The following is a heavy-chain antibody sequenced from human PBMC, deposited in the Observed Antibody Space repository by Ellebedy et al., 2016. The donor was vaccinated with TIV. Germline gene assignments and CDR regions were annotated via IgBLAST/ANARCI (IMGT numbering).Heavy chain of an antibody. V-gene: IGHV3-74*01. Sequence: PGGSLRLSCAVSGFTFSNYAVHWVRQAPGKGLVWVSRINSDGSSTSYADSVKGRFTISRDNAKNTLYLQMNSLRAEDTAVYYCAKGAYYYDSSSHIDYWGQGTLVTVSS. CDR2: INSDGSST. D-gene: IGHD3-22*01. J-gene: IGHJ4*02. CDR1: GFTFSNYA. CDR3: AKGAYYYDSSSHIDY.